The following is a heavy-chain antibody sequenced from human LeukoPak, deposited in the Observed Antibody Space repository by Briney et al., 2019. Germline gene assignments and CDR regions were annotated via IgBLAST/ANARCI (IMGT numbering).Heavy chain of an antibody. Sequence: GGSLRLSCAASGFTFSSYGMHWVRQAPGKGLEWVAVISYDGSNKYYADSVKGRFTISRGNSKNTLYLQMNSLRAEDTAVYYCAKEIKENYYGSGSFDYWGQGTLVTVSS. CDR2: ISYDGSNK. D-gene: IGHD3-10*01. J-gene: IGHJ4*02. CDR3: AKEIKENYYGSGSFDY. V-gene: IGHV3-30*18. CDR1: GFTFSSYG.